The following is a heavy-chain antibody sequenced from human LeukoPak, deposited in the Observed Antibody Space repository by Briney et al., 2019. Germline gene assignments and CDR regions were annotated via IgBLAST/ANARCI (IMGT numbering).Heavy chain of an antibody. Sequence: GGSLRLSCASSGFTFSSYSVNWVRQAPGKGREWVSSISFGSSYIFYADSVKGRFTVSRDNAKNSLYLQTSSLRVEDTALYYCARGPKSIAARPGAFDIWGRGTVVTVSS. CDR1: GFTFSSYS. CDR3: ARGPKSIAARPGAFDI. D-gene: IGHD6-6*01. CDR2: ISFGSSYI. V-gene: IGHV3-21*01. J-gene: IGHJ3*02.